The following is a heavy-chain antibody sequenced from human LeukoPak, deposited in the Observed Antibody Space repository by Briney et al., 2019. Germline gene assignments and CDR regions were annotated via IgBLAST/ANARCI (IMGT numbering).Heavy chain of an antibody. J-gene: IGHJ4*02. D-gene: IGHD6-19*01. V-gene: IGHV3-30*03. CDR3: ARDLYKDSGSGWSLDY. Sequence: GGSLRLSCAASGFTFSSYGMHWVRQAPGKGLEWVAIISYDGSKKFYADSVKGRFTISRDNSKNTLYLQVNSLRAEDTAVYYCARDLYKDSGSGWSLDYWGQGTLVTVSS. CDR1: GFTFSSYG. CDR2: ISYDGSKK.